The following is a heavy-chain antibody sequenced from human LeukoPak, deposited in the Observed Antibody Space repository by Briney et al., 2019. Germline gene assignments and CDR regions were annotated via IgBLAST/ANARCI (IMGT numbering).Heavy chain of an antibody. CDR1: DFTFA. D-gene: IGHD1-1*01. J-gene: IGHJ4*02. Sequence: GGSLRLSCVVSDFTFAVSWVRQAPGKGLEWISTINGRGDDSFHADSVKGRFTISRDTSKNTLYLLMSSLRAADTAMYFCVRMRGPERRHCFDYWSQGALLIVSS. CDR2: INGRGDDS. CDR3: VRMRGPERRHCFDY. V-gene: IGHV3-23*01.